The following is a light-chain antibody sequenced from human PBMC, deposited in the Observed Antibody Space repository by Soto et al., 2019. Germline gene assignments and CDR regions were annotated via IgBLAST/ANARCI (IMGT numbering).Light chain of an antibody. CDR1: ESVFRSR. Sequence: ESVLTQSPVTLSLSPGERATLSCRATESVFRSRIVWYQQKPGQPPRLLIHGASTRATGTPDRFSGSGSGTDFTLTISRLEPEDSAVYYCQQYDESFLMYTFGQGTKLEIK. CDR3: QQYDESFLMYT. CDR2: GAS. J-gene: IGKJ2*01. V-gene: IGKV3-20*01.